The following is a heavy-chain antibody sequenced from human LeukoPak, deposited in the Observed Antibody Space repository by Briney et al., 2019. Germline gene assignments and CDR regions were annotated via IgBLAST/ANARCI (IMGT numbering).Heavy chain of an antibody. CDR2: FDPEDGET. CDR1: GYTLTELP. CDR3: ATYYYGSGRLVNWFDP. V-gene: IGHV1-24*01. J-gene: IGHJ5*02. Sequence: ASVKVSCKVSGYTLTELPMHWVRQAPGKGLEWMGGFDPEDGETIYAQKFQGRVTMTEDTSTDTAYMELSSLRSEDTAVYYCATYYYGSGRLVNWFDPWGQGTLVTVSS. D-gene: IGHD3-10*01.